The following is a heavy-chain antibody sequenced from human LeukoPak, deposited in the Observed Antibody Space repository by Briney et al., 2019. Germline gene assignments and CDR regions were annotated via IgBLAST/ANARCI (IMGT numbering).Heavy chain of an antibody. Sequence: GGSLRLSCAASGFTFSDYYMSWIRQAPGKGLEWVSYISSSGSTIYYADSVKGRFTISRDNAKNSLYLQMNSLRAEDTAVYYCARGYSGGYYLIDAFDIWGQGTMVTVSS. J-gene: IGHJ3*02. CDR3: ARGYSGGYYLIDAFDI. D-gene: IGHD1-26*01. CDR2: ISSSGSTI. CDR1: GFTFSDYY. V-gene: IGHV3-11*04.